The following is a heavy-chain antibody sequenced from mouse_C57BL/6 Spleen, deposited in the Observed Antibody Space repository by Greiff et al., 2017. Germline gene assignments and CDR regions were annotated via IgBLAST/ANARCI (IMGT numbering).Heavy chain of an antibody. CDR3: DYGNYWYFDV. CDR1: GYTFTDYN. Sequence: VHVKQSGPELVKPGASVKMSCKASGYTFTDYNMHWVKQSHGKSLEWIGYINPNNGGTSYNQKFKGKATLTVNKSSSTAYMELRSLTSEDSAVYDCDYGNYWYFDVWGTGTTVTVSS. CDR2: INPNNGGT. V-gene: IGHV1-22*01. D-gene: IGHD2-1*01. J-gene: IGHJ1*03.